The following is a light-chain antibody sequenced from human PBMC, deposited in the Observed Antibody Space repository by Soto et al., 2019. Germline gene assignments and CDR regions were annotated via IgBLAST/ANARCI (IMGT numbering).Light chain of an antibody. CDR2: GAS. CDR3: QQCGSSPWT. J-gene: IGKJ1*01. Sequence: EIVLTQFPGTLSFSPGERATLSCRASQSVGSNYLAWYQQRPGQPPNLLIFGASHRATGIPDRFSGGGSGTDFTLTISRLEPEDFAVYYCQQCGSSPWTFGQGTKVDIK. V-gene: IGKV3-20*01. CDR1: QSVGSNY.